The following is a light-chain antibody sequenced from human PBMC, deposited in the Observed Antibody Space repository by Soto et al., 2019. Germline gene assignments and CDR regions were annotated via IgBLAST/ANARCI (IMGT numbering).Light chain of an antibody. V-gene: IGLV2-14*01. CDR3: SSYTTNSSPVV. Sequence: QSALTQPASVSGSPGQSITISCTGTSIDVSGYNYVSWYQQHPGKAPKLMIYDVSNRPSGVSNRFSGSKSGNTASLTISGLQAEDEADYYCSSYTTNSSPVVFGGGTKLTVL. J-gene: IGLJ2*01. CDR1: SIDVSGYNY. CDR2: DVS.